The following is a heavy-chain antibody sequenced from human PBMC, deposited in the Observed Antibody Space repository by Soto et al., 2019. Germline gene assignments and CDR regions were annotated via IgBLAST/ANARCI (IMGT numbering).Heavy chain of an antibody. V-gene: IGHV1-18*01. Sequence: ASVKVSCKAAGYTLTSYGISWVRQAPGQGLEWMGWISAYNGNTNYAQKLQGRVTMTTDTSTSTAYMELRSLRSDDTAVYYCARGHYGDYVRNWFDPWGQGTLVTVSS. CDR1: GYTLTSYG. CDR3: ARGHYGDYVRNWFDP. CDR2: ISAYNGNT. D-gene: IGHD4-17*01. J-gene: IGHJ5*02.